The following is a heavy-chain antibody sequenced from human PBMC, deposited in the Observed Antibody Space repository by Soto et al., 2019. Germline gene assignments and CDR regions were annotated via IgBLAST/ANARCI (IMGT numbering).Heavy chain of an antibody. CDR3: ARQRGSRRELLGRFDY. CDR1: GVSMSIRDYD. J-gene: IGHJ4*02. V-gene: IGHV4-39*01. Sequence: SETLSVTCTFSGVSMSIRDYDWGWIRPPPGKGLDRLARPYDRGITYYDPSLKSRFTISVDTSENQFSLSLRSVTAADTAVYYCARQRGSRRELLGRFDYWGQGALVTVSS. D-gene: IGHD1-26*01. CDR2: PYDRGIT.